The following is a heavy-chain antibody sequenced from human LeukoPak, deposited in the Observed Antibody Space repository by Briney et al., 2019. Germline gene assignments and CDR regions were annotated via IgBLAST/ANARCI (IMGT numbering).Heavy chain of an antibody. D-gene: IGHD1-26*01. Sequence: ASVKVSCKASGYTFSSYYMHWVRQAPGQGLEWMGMINPSGGSTNYAQRFQGRVTMTRDTSKNQFSLKLSSVTAADTAVYYCARDLQCCGSLYYYYMDVWGKGTTVTISS. CDR3: ARDLQCCGSLYYYYMDV. V-gene: IGHV1-46*01. CDR2: INPSGGST. CDR1: GYTFSSYY. J-gene: IGHJ6*03.